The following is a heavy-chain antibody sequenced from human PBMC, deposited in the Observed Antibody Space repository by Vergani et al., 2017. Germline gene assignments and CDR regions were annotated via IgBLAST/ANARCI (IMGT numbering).Heavy chain of an antibody. D-gene: IGHD6-19*01. J-gene: IGHJ3*01. CDR1: GYTFIGYY. V-gene: IGHV1-2*02. Sequence: QVQLVQSGAEVKKPGSSVKVSCKASGYTFIGYYIHWVRQAPGQGLEWMGWINLKSGDTKCAQKFQGRVTMTRDTSISTAYMELSSLRSDDTAVYYCAREGYSSSNGGRAFSVWGQGTSVTVSS. CDR2: INLKSGDT. CDR3: AREGYSSSNGGRAFSV.